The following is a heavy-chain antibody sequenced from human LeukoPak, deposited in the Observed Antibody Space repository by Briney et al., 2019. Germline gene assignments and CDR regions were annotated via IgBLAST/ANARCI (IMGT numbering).Heavy chain of an antibody. V-gene: IGHV1-3*01. J-gene: IGHJ1*01. D-gene: IGHD6-6*01. Sequence: ASVKVSCKASGYTFTSYAMHWVRQAPGQRLEWMGWLNAGNGNTKYSQKFQGRVTITRDTSASTAYMELSSLRSEDTAVYYCARDREKGSSSEWAVPEHWGQGTLVTVSS. CDR1: GYTFTSYA. CDR2: LNAGNGNT. CDR3: ARDREKGSSSEWAVPEH.